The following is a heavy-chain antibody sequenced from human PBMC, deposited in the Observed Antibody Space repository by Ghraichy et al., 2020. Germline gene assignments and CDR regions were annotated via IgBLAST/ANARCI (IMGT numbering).Heavy chain of an antibody. Sequence: LSLTCAASGFTFSSYGMHWVRQAPGKGLEWVAVIWYDGSNKYYADSVKGRFTISRDNSKNTLYLQMNSLRAEDTAVYYCARDHEVRGVIVYYYYGMDVWGQGTTVTVSS. D-gene: IGHD3-10*01. J-gene: IGHJ6*02. CDR2: IWYDGSNK. V-gene: IGHV3-33*01. CDR3: ARDHEVRGVIVYYYYGMDV. CDR1: GFTFSSYG.